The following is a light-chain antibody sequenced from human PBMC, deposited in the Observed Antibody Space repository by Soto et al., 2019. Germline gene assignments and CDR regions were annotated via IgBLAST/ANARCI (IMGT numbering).Light chain of an antibody. CDR3: QQYGSSPAT. CDR1: QSVSSSY. CDR2: GAS. Sequence: ESVLTQSGCSLSLSPGERATLSCRASQSVSSSYLAWYQQKPGQAPRLLIYGASSRATGIPDRFSGSGSGTDFTLTISRLEPEDFAVYYCQQYGSSPATFGQGTKVDIK. J-gene: IGKJ1*01. V-gene: IGKV3-20*01.